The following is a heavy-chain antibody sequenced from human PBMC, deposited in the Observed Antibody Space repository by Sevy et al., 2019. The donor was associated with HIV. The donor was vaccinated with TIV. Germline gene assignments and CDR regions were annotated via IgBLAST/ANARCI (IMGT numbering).Heavy chain of an antibody. V-gene: IGHV3-74*01. D-gene: IGHD6-6*01. CDR1: GFTFSIYW. J-gene: IGHJ4*02. Sequence: GGSLRLSCAASGFTFSIYWMHWVRHAPGKGLVWVSRISSDGSSTTYADSVRGRFTISRDNGKNTLYLQMNSLRAEDTAVYYCARDGSAARDFDYWGQGTLVTVSS. CDR2: ISSDGSST. CDR3: ARDGSAARDFDY.